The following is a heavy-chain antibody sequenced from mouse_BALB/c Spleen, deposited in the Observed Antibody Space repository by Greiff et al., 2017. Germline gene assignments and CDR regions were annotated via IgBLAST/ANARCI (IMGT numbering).Heavy chain of an antibody. V-gene: IGHV5-6-5*01. CDR2: ISSGGST. Sequence: EVQLQESGGGLVKPGGSLKLSCAASGFTFSSYAMSWVRQTPEKRLEWVASISSGGSTYYPDSVKGRFTISRDNARNILYLQMSSLRSEDTAMYYCARGDYRYEDWFAYWGQGTLVTVSA. CDR3: ARGDYRYEDWFAY. J-gene: IGHJ3*01. D-gene: IGHD2-14*01. CDR1: GFTFSSYA.